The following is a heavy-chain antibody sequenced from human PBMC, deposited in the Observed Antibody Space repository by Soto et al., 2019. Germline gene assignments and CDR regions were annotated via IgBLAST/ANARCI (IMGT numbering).Heavy chain of an antibody. V-gene: IGHV4-34*01. Sequence: QVQLQQWGAGLLKPSETLSLTCAVYGGSFSGYYWSWIRQPPGKGMEWIGEINHSGSTNYNPSLKRRVTISVDTSNNQFSLKLSFLAAADTAVYYCGSAARVTTYSYQHWGQGTLVTVSS. CDR1: GGSFSGYY. CDR2: INHSGST. CDR3: GSAARVTTYSYQH. D-gene: IGHD4-17*01. J-gene: IGHJ1*01.